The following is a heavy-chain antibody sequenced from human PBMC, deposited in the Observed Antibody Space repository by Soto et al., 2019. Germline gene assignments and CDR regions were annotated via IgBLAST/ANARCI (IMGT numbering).Heavy chain of an antibody. Sequence: QVQLAESEGGVVQPGRSLRLSCTTSGFVFNDYDIHWVGQAPGKGLAWLASISFDGNNRYYADSVKGRFTISRDNSKNTLSLQINSLGAEDTAVYYCSRGIKGGLDAWGPGTLVTVSS. D-gene: IGHD2-21*01. V-gene: IGHV3-30*03. CDR1: GFVFNDYD. CDR3: SRGIKGGLDA. J-gene: IGHJ5*02. CDR2: ISFDGNNR.